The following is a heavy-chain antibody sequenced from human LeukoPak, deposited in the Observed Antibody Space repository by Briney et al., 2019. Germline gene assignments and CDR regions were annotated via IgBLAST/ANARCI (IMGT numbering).Heavy chain of an antibody. CDR1: GYTFTSYY. J-gene: IGHJ4*02. D-gene: IGHD6-19*01. V-gene: IGHV1-46*01. CDR3: ARDEVGGYSSGWPDY. CDR2: INPSGGST. Sequence: ASVKVSCKASGYTFTSYYMHWVRQAPGQGLEWMGIINPSGGSTSYAQKFQGRVTMTRDMSTSTVYMELSSLRSEDTAVYYCARDEVGGYSSGWPDYWGQGTLVTVSS.